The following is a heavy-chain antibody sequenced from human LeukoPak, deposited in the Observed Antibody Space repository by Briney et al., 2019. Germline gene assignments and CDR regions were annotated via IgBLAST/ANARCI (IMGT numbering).Heavy chain of an antibody. V-gene: IGHV1-18*01. CDR2: ISAYNGNT. CDR1: GYTFTSYG. D-gene: IGHD6-19*01. J-gene: IGHJ4*02. CDR3: ARDRSGIAVAGEFDY. Sequence: ASVKVSCKASGYTFTSYGISWVRQAPGQGLEWMGWISAYNGNTNYAQKLQGRVTMTTDTSTSTAYMELRSLRPDDTAVYYCARDRSGIAVAGEFDYWGQGTLVTVSS.